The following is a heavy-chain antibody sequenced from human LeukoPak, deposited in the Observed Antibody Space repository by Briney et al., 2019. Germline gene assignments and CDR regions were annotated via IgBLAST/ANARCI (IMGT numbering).Heavy chain of an antibody. CDR2: ISYDGSNK. CDR3: ASTASSSSLYYFDY. Sequence: GGSLRLSCAASGFTFSSYAMHWVRQAPGKGLEWVAVISYDGSNKYYADSVKGRFTISRDNSKNTLYLQMNSLRAEDTAVYYCASTASSSSLYYFDYWGQGTLVTVSS. J-gene: IGHJ4*02. CDR1: GFTFSSYA. D-gene: IGHD6-13*01. V-gene: IGHV3-30*01.